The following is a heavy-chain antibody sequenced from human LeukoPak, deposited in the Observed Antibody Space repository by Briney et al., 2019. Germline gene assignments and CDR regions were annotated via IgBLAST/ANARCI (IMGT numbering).Heavy chain of an antibody. CDR3: ARGRYYYDSIGYYLDAFDI. CDR1: GYTFTSYD. V-gene: IGHV1-8*03. CDR2: MNPNSGNT. D-gene: IGHD3-22*01. J-gene: IGHJ3*02. Sequence: ASVKVSCKASGYTFTSYDINWVRQATGQGLEWMGWMNPNSGNTGYAQKFQGRVTITRNTSISTAYMELSSLRSEDTAVYYCARGRYYYDSIGYYLDAFDIWGQGTMVTASS.